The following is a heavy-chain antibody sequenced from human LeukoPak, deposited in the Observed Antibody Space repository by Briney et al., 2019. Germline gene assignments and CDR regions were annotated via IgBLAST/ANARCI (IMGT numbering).Heavy chain of an antibody. J-gene: IGHJ4*02. D-gene: IGHD3-3*01. CDR3: AKDRNDPHRYYDFWSGRPSFDY. V-gene: IGHV3-23*01. Sequence: GGSLRLSCAASGFTFSSYAMSWVRQAPGKGLEWVSAISGSGGSTYYADSVKGRFTISRDNSKNTLYLQMNSLRAEDTAVYYCAKDRNDPHRYYDFWSGRPSFDYWGQGTLVTVSS. CDR1: GFTFSSYA. CDR2: ISGSGGST.